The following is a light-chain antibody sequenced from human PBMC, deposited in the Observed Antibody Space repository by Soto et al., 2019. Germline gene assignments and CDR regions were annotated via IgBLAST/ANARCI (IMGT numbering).Light chain of an antibody. CDR3: SSYTSSSTYV. V-gene: IGLV2-14*03. CDR2: DVS. CDR1: SSDVGGYNY. J-gene: IGLJ1*01. Sequence: QSALTQPASVSGSPGQSITISCSGTSSDVGGYNYVFWYQHHPGKAPKLMIYDVSNRPSGVSNRFSGSKSGNTASLTISGLQAEDEADYYCSSYTSSSTYVFGTGNKVPS.